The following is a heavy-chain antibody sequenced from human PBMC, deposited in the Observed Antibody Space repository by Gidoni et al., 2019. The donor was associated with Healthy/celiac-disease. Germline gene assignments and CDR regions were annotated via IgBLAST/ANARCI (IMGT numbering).Heavy chain of an antibody. D-gene: IGHD6-13*01. CDR3: AKPQYSSSWYGWDY. V-gene: IGHV3-23*01. Sequence: EVQLLESGGGLVQPGGSLRLSCAASGFTFRSYAMSWVRQAPGKGLEWVSAISGSGGSTYYADSVKGRFTISRDNSKNTLYLQMNSLRAEDTAVYYCAKPQYSSSWYGWDYWGQGTLVTVSS. J-gene: IGHJ4*02. CDR1: GFTFRSYA. CDR2: ISGSGGST.